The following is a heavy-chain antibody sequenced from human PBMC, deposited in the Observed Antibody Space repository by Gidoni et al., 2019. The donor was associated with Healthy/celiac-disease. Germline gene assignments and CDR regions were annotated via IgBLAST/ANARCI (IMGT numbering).Heavy chain of an antibody. Sequence: EVQLVESGGGLVKPGGSLRLSCAASGFTFRRYSMNWVRQAPGKGLEWVSSISSSSSYIYYADSVKGRFTISRDNAKNSLYLQMNSLRAEDTAVYYCARDCFEDYGDYDPLGYWGQGTLVTVSS. CDR1: GFTFRRYS. CDR2: ISSSSSYI. J-gene: IGHJ4*02. V-gene: IGHV3-21*01. CDR3: ARDCFEDYGDYDPLGY. D-gene: IGHD4-17*01.